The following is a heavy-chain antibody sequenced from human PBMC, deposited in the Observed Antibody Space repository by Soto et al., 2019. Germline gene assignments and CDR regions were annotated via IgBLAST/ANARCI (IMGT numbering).Heavy chain of an antibody. Sequence: SETLSLTCTVSGGSISSGDYYWSWIRQPPGKGLEWIGYIYYSGSTYYNPSLKSRVTISVDTSKNQFSLKLSSVTAADTAVYYCARVLLHVGHGPLTFDYWGQGTLVTVSS. CDR1: GGSISSGDYY. CDR2: IYYSGST. V-gene: IGHV4-30-4*01. CDR3: ARVLLHVGHGPLTFDY. J-gene: IGHJ4*02. D-gene: IGHD2-15*01.